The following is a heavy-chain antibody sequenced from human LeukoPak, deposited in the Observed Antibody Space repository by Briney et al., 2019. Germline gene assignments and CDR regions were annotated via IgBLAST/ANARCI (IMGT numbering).Heavy chain of an antibody. CDR2: IYYSGST. CDR3: ARVVRDGSIDY. D-gene: IGHD5-24*01. CDR1: GGSISSYY. Sequence: SETLSLTCTVSGGSISSYYWSWIRQPPGKGLEWIGYIYYSGSTNYNPSLKSRVTISVDTSKNQFSLKLSSVTAADTAVYYCARVVRDGSIDYWGQGTLVTVPS. V-gene: IGHV4-59*01. J-gene: IGHJ4*02.